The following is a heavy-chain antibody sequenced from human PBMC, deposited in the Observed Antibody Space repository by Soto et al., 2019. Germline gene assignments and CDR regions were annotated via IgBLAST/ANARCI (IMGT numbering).Heavy chain of an antibody. V-gene: IGHV4-34*01. D-gene: IGHD3-9*01. CDR2: INHSGST. J-gene: IGHJ6*02. Sequence: PSETLSLTCAVFGGSFSGYYWNWIRQPPGKGLEWIGEINHSGSTNYYRSLKSRVTISVDTSRNQFSLKPSSVTAADTAVYYCARDYDILTGYYSPLYYYYGMDVWGQGTTVT. CDR3: ARDYDILTGYYSPLYYYYGMDV. CDR1: GGSFSGYY.